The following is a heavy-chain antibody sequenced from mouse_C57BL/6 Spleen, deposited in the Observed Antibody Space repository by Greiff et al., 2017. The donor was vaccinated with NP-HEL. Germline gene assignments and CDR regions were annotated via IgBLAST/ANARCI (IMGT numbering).Heavy chain of an antibody. CDR2: LYPGAGDT. Sequence: VQLQQSGPGLVKPGASVKISCKASGYAFSSSWMNWVKQRPGKGLEWIGLLYPGAGDTNYHGTFKGKSTLTADQSSRTAYLQLSSLTSEDSTVYFCARYYYNNCPYFDYWGQGTTLTVSS. CDR3: ARYYYNNCPYFDY. D-gene: IGHD2-5*01. J-gene: IGHJ2*01. V-gene: IGHV1-82*01. CDR1: GYAFSSSW.